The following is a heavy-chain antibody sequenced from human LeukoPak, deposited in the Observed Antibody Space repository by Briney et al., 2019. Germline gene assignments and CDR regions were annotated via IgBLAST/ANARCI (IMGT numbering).Heavy chain of an antibody. CDR2: FFSGGST. J-gene: IGHJ4*02. D-gene: IGHD6-13*01. CDR1: GFTVSDNH. CDR3: ARDKSGDTIAAADTYFDY. Sequence: PGGSLRLSCEASGFTVSDNHISWVRQAPGKGLEWVSVFFSGGSTHYADSVRGRFIISRDDSKNTVFLQMNSLRTEDTAVYYCARDKSGDTIAAADTYFDYWGQGTLATVSS. V-gene: IGHV3-66*01.